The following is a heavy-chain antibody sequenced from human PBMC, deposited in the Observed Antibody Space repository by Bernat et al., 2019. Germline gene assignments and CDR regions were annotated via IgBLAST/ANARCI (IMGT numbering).Heavy chain of an antibody. CDR1: GFTVSSNY. J-gene: IGHJ3*02. D-gene: IGHD1-26*01. V-gene: IGHV3-66*01. CDR2: IYSGGST. CDR3: AQTYSGSYYLSDAFDI. Sequence: EVQLVESGGGLVQPGGSLRLSCAASGFTVSSNYMSWVRQAPGKGLEWVSVIYSGGSTYYADSVKGRLTISRDNSKNTLYLQMNSLRAEDTAVYYCAQTYSGSYYLSDAFDIWGQGTMVTVSS.